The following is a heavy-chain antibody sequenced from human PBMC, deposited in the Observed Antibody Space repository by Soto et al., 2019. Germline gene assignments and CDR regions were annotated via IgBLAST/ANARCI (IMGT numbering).Heavy chain of an antibody. V-gene: IGHV4-31*03. J-gene: IGHJ4*01. Sequence: KPSETLSLTCTVSGGSINSDGYYWSWIRQHPEKGLEWIGYINYSGATYYNPSLKSRLTISVDTSKNQFSLQLTSVIAADTALYYCARESYSFGRAFDIWGHGTLVTVS. CDR1: GGSINSDGYY. D-gene: IGHD5-18*01. CDR2: INYSGAT. CDR3: ARESYSFGRAFDI.